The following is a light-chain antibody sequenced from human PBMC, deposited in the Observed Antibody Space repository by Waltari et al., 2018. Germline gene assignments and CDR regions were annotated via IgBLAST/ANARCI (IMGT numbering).Light chain of an antibody. J-gene: IGLJ2*01. CDR1: SSNIGSNA. CDR3: AAWDDSLSVV. V-gene: IGLV1-44*01. CDR2: SNN. Sequence: QSVLTQPPSASGTPGQRVTISCSGSSSNIGSNAVNWYQQLPGTAPKLVIYSNNERPSGVPDRFSGSKSGTSVSLAISGLQSEDEADYYCAAWDDSLSVVFGGGTKLTVL.